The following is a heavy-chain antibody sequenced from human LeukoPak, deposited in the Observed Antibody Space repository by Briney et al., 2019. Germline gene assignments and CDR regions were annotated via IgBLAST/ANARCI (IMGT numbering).Heavy chain of an antibody. CDR3: ARDQSLVAYSSTWFDY. D-gene: IGHD6-13*01. V-gene: IGHV1-18*01. CDR1: GYTFTNYG. J-gene: IGHJ4*02. Sequence: VKVSCKASGYTFTNYGISWVRPAPGQGLEWMGWISAYNGNTDYSQNLQGRVTITTDTLTSTAYMELRSLRSDDTAVYYCARDQSLVAYSSTWFDYWGQGTPVTVSS. CDR2: ISAYNGNT.